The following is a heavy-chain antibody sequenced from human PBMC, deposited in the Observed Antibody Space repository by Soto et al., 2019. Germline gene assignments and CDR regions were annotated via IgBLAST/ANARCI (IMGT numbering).Heavy chain of an antibody. D-gene: IGHD5-12*01. CDR2: IYSGGST. V-gene: IGHV3-53*01. J-gene: IGHJ4*02. CDR3: ARGVSRRLQRLFLLDS. CDR1: GFTVSSNY. Sequence: GRSLRLSFGSSGFTVSSNYMSCVRQAPGKGLEWVSVIYSGGSTYYADSVKDRFTISRDNSKNTLYLQMNGLRAEDTAVYYRARGVSRRLQRLFLLDSWGRGPLVTVSS.